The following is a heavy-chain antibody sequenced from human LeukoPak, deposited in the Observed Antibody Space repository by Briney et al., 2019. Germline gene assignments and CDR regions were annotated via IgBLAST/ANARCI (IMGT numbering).Heavy chain of an antibody. CDR2: IVPIFGPA. V-gene: IGHV1-69*06. Sequence: SVKVSCKASGGTLSSYAISWVRQAPGQGLEWLGGIVPIFGPANYAQKFQGRVTITADNYTSTAYMELSSLRSEDTAVYYCARDLGNPPGLFDYWGQGTLVTVSS. CDR3: ARDLGNPPGLFDY. CDR1: GGTLSSYA. D-gene: IGHD4-23*01. J-gene: IGHJ4*02.